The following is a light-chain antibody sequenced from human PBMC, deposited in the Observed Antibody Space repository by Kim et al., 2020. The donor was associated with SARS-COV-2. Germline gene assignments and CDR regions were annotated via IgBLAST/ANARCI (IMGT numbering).Light chain of an antibody. V-gene: IGLV1-47*01. J-gene: IGLJ1*01. CDR2: TNN. CDR3: AAWDDSLSGYV. Sequence: GSRVTIPCSGSRSNIGSNYVYWYQQLPGTAPKLLIYTNNQRPSGVPDRFSGSKSGTSASLAISGLRSEDEADYHCAAWDDSLSGYVFGTGTKVTVL. CDR1: RSNIGSNY.